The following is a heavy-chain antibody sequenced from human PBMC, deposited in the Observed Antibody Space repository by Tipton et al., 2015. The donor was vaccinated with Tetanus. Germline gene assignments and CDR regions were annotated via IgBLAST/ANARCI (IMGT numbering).Heavy chain of an antibody. CDR2: IRYDGSNQ. CDR3: AKDFIYGAVPPRLYTMDV. Sequence: SLRLSCEASGFIFSSYAMHWVRQAPGKELERVAVIRYDGSNQNYLDSGRGRFTISRDNSKNTVSLQMNSLRVEDTAVYYCAKDFIYGAVPPRLYTMDVWGQGTTVTVSS. J-gene: IGHJ6*02. CDR1: GFIFSSYA. V-gene: IGHV3-30*18. D-gene: IGHD3-10*01.